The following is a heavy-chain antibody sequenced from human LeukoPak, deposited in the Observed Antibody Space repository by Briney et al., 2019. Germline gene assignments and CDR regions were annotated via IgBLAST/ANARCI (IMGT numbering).Heavy chain of an antibody. CDR2: IYYSGGT. J-gene: IGHJ5*02. V-gene: IGHV4-59*01. D-gene: IGHD2-2*01. CDR1: NGSINTYY. CDR3: GRGRYQLSP. Sequence: SETLSLTCTVSNGSINTYYWSWIRQPPGKGLEWIGYIYYSGGTNYNPSLKSRVTISVDTSKNQFSLKVSSVTAADTAVYYCGRGRYQLSPWGQGTLVAVSS.